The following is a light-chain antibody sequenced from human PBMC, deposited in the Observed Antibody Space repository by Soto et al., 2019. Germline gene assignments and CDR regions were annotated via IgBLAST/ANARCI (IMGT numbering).Light chain of an antibody. V-gene: IGLV1-44*01. Sequence: QSVLTQPPSASGAPGQSVTISCSGSSSNIGGNPVNWYQHLPGMAPKLLIYNNDRRPSGVPDRFSGSKFGTSVSLAISGLQSEDEADYYCAAWDDSLKGVVFGGGTKLTVL. J-gene: IGLJ2*01. CDR2: NND. CDR3: AAWDDSLKGVV. CDR1: SSNIGGNP.